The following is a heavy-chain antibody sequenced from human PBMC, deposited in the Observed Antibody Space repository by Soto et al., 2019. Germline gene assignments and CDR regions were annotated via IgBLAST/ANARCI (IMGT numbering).Heavy chain of an antibody. D-gene: IGHD2-2*01. CDR2: IYWNDDK. CDR3: AHHTITPATNWFDP. Sequence: SGPTLVNPTQTLTLTCTFSGFSLTTSGVGVGWIRQPPGKALEWLAPIYWNDDKRYSPSLRGRLTITKDTSKNQVVLAMTNMDPVDTATYYCAHHTITPATNWFDPWGLGTLVTVSS. J-gene: IGHJ5*02. V-gene: IGHV2-5*01. CDR1: GFSLTTSGVG.